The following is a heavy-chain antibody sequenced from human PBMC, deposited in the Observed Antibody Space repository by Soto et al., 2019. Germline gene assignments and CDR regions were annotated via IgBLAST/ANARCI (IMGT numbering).Heavy chain of an antibody. D-gene: IGHD3-3*01. CDR2: IDWDDDK. V-gene: IGHV2-70*01. CDR1: GFSLSTSGMC. CDR3: ARTQDFWSGYYRLDYYGMDV. J-gene: IGHJ6*02. Sequence: SGPTLVNPTQTLTLTCTFSGFSLSTSGMCVSWIRQPPGKALEWLALIDWDDDKYYSTSLKTRLTISKDTSKNQVVLTMTNMDPADTATYYCARTQDFWSGYYRLDYYGMDVWGQGTTVTVSS.